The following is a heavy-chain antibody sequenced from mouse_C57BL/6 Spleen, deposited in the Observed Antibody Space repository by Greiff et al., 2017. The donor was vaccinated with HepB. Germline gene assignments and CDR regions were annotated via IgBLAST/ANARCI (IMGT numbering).Heavy chain of an antibody. J-gene: IGHJ2*01. D-gene: IGHD2-3*01. CDR1: GYTFTDYY. CDR2: IYPGSGNT. CDR3: ARGTDGYSDY. V-gene: IGHV1-76*01. Sequence: QVHVKQSGAELVRPGASVKLSCKASGYTFTDYYINWVKQRPGQGLEWIARIYPGSGNTYYNEKFKGKATLTAEKSSSTAYMQLSSLTSEDSAVDFCARGTDGYSDYWGQGTTLTVSS.